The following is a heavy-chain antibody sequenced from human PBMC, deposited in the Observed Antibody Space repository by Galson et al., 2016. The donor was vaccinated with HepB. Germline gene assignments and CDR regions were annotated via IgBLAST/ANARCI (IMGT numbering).Heavy chain of an antibody. V-gene: IGHV3-9*01. J-gene: IGHJ3*02. CDR2: ISWNSASI. D-gene: IGHD3-22*01. CDR1: AFTLDHDA. CDR3: AKDSGAYYYDSSGYRRNAFDI. Sequence: SLRPSCAASAFTLDHDAMHWVRQAPGKGLEWVSGISWNSASIGYADSVKGRFTISRDNAKNSLYLQMNSLRAGDTALYYCAKDSGAYYYDSSGYRRNAFDIWGQGTMVTVSS.